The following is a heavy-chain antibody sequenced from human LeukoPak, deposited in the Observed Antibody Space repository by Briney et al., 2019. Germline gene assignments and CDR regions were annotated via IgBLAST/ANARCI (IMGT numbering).Heavy chain of an antibody. J-gene: IGHJ6*03. CDR2: IYTSGST. CDR1: GGSISSGSYY. CDR3: ARGQDGSGSYFPSYMDV. V-gene: IGHV4-61*02. D-gene: IGHD3-10*01. Sequence: PSETLSLTCTVSGGSISSGSYYWSWIRQPAGKGLEWIGRIYTSGSTNYNPSLKSRVTISVDTSKNQFSLKLSSVTAADTAVYYRARGQDGSGSYFPSYMDVWGKGTTVTISS.